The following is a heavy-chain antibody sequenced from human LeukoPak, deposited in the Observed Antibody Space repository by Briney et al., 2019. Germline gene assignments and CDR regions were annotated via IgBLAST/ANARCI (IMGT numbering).Heavy chain of an antibody. J-gene: IGHJ6*02. CDR1: GGTFSSYA. D-gene: IGHD2-15*01. Sequence: ASVKVSCKASGGTFSSYAISWVRQAPGQGREWMGRITPIFGIANYAQKFQGRVTITADKSTSTAYMELSSLRSEDTAVYYCARLGYCSGGSCYGMDVWGQGTTVTVSS. V-gene: IGHV1-69*04. CDR2: ITPIFGIA. CDR3: ARLGYCSGGSCYGMDV.